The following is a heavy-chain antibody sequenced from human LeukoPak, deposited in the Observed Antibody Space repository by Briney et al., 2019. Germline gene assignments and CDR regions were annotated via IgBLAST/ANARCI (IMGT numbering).Heavy chain of an antibody. CDR2: INPNSGGT. Sequence: ASVKVSCKASGYTFTGYYMHWVRQAPGQGLEWMGWINPNSGGTNYAQKFQGRVTMTRDTSISTAYMELSRLRSDDTAVYYCARDPGGVIVVARTYYYYMDVWGKGTTVTVSS. D-gene: IGHD6-19*01. V-gene: IGHV1-2*02. CDR3: ARDPGGVIVVARTYYYYMDV. CDR1: GYTFTGYY. J-gene: IGHJ6*03.